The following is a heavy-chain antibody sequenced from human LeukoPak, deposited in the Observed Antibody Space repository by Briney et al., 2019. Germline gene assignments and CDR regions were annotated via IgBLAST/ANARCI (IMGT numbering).Heavy chain of an antibody. D-gene: IGHD3-22*01. CDR2: ISGSGSST. J-gene: IGHJ4*02. CDR1: GFTFSTYG. Sequence: GGSLRLSCAASGFTFSTYGMSWVRQAPGKGLEWVSGISGSGSSTYYVDSVKGRFTISRDNSKNTLYLQMNSLRAEDTAVYFCARGDTSGFDYWGQGTLVTVSS. CDR3: ARGDTSGFDY. V-gene: IGHV3-23*01.